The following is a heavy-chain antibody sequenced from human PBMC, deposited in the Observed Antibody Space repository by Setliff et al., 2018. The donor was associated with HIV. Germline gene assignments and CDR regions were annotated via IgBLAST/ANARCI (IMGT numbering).Heavy chain of an antibody. J-gene: IGHJ4*02. CDR2: ISGSGRST. V-gene: IGHV3-23*01. CDR3: ARDVGSSSYFDY. Sequence: GGSLRLSCAASGFTFSSYAMNWVRQAPGKGLEWVSAISGSGRSTYYADSVKGRFTISRDNSKNSLYLQMNSLRAEDTAVYYCARDVGSSSYFDYWGQGTLVTVSS. D-gene: IGHD6-6*01. CDR1: GFTFSSYA.